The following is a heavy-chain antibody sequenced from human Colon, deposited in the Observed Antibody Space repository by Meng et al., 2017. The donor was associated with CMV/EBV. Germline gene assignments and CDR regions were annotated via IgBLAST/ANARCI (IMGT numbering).Heavy chain of an antibody. Sequence: SVKVSCKASGGTFSSYAISWVRQAPGQGLEWMGGIIPIFGTANYAQKFQGRVTITTDESTSTAYMELSSLRSEDTAVYYCARDTCSGGSCNLYYYYGMDVWGQGTTVTVS. CDR3: ARDTCSGGSCNLYYYYGMDV. CDR2: IIPIFGTA. D-gene: IGHD2-15*01. CDR1: GGTFSSYA. V-gene: IGHV1-69*05. J-gene: IGHJ6*02.